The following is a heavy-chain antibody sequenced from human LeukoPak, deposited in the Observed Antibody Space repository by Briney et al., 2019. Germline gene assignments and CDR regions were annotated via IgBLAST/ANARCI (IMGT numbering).Heavy chain of an antibody. CDR1: GGSMSFYY. V-gene: IGHV4-59*01. D-gene: IGHD3-22*01. Sequence: PSETLSLTCTVSGGSMSFYYWNWIRQSPGKGLEWIGYIYYTGSTKYNPSLQSRVTISVDKSENQFSLNLYSVTAADTAVYYCARGGYYDSSGYLDYWGQGTQVTVSS. CDR2: IYYTGST. J-gene: IGHJ4*02. CDR3: ARGGYYDSSGYLDY.